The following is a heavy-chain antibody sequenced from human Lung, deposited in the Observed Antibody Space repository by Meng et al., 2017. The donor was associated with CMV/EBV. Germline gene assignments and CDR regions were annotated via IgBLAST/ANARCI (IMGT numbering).Heavy chain of an antibody. CDR2: INPNSGGT. D-gene: IGHD2-15*01. V-gene: IGHV1-2*02. CDR1: GYTFTGYY. Sequence: SXXVSXXASGYTFTGYYMHWVRQAPGQGLEWMGWINPNSGGTNYAQKFQGRVTMTRDTSISTAYMELSRLRSDDTAVYYWERELDLQLGYCSGGSCYGRGNWFDPWXQGTXVTVSS. CDR3: ERELDLQLGYCSGGSCYGRGNWFDP. J-gene: IGHJ5*02.